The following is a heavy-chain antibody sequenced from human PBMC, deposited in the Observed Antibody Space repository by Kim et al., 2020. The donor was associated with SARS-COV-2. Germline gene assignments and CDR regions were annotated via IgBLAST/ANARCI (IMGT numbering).Heavy chain of an antibody. J-gene: IGHJ4*02. CDR3: VKATGRGSWSLDS. Sequence: GGSLRLSCATSGFTFEDYAMHWVRHVPGKGLKWLSVIYGDGGRPDHADSMKGRFDTSRDNNKNSLYLQMNGLRPDDTALYYCVKATGRGSWSLDSWGQGTLVTVSS. V-gene: IGHV3-43*02. CDR1: GFTFEDYA. CDR2: IYGDGGRP. D-gene: IGHD6-13*01.